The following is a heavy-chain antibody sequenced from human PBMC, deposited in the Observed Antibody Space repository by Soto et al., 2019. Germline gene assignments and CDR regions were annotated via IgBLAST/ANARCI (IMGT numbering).Heavy chain of an antibody. CDR2: IYYSGST. V-gene: IGHV4-30-4*01. J-gene: IGHJ6*02. Sequence: PSETLSLTCTVSGGSISSGDYYWSWIRQPPGKGLEWIGYIYYSGSTYYNPSLKSRVTISVDTSKNQFSLKLSSVTAADTAVYYCARSQGPYGMDVWGQGTTVTVSS. CDR1: GGSISSGDYY. CDR3: ARSQGPYGMDV.